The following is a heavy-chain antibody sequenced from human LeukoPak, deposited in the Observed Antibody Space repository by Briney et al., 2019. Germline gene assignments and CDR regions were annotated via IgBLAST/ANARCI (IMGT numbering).Heavy chain of an antibody. CDR3: ARGSPYYDSSGYYWDY. D-gene: IGHD3-22*01. CDR2: INHSGST. V-gene: IGHV4-34*01. CDR1: GGSFSGYY. J-gene: IGHJ4*02. Sequence: SETLSLTCAVYGGSFSGYYWSWIRQPPGEGLEWIGEINHSGSTNYNPSLKSRVTISVDTSKNQFSLKLSSVTAADTAVYYCARGSPYYDSSGYYWDYWGQGTLVTVSS.